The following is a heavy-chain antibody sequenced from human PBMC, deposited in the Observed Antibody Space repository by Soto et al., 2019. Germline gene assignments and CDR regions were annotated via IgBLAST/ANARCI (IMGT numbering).Heavy chain of an antibody. CDR1: GGSISGYY. J-gene: IGHJ5*02. CDR2: IYYSGST. V-gene: IGHV4-59*08. Sequence: SETLSLTCTVSGGSISGYYWSWIRQPPGKGLEWIGYIYYSGSTNYNSSLKSRVIISVDTSKNQFSLKMRSVTAADTAVYYCARHYQSSGWYNWFDPWGQGTLVTVSS. D-gene: IGHD6-19*01. CDR3: ARHYQSSGWYNWFDP.